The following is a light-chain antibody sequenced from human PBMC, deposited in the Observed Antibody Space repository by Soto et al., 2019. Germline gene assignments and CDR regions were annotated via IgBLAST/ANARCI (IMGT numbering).Light chain of an antibody. CDR1: QSISTW. V-gene: IGKV1-5*01. Sequence: DIQMTQSPSTLSASVGDRVTITCRASQSISTWLAWYQLKPGKAPRLLIYDASTLHSGVPSRFSGSGSGTKFTLTISSLQPDDSATYYCQQYNSYSETLGQGTK. CDR3: QQYNSYSET. J-gene: IGKJ2*01. CDR2: DAS.